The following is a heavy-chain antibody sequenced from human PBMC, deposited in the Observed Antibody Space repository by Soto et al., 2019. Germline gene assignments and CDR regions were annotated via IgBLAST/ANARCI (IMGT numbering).Heavy chain of an antibody. V-gene: IGHV1-69*13. Sequence: ASVKVSCKASGGTFSSYAISWVRQAPGQGLEWMGGIIPIFGTANYAQKFQGRVTITADESTSTAYMELSSLRSEDTAVYYCARGMSGSRNYYYGMDVWGQGTTVTVSS. D-gene: IGHD1-26*01. J-gene: IGHJ6*02. CDR3: ARGMSGSRNYYYGMDV. CDR1: GGTFSSYA. CDR2: IIPIFGTA.